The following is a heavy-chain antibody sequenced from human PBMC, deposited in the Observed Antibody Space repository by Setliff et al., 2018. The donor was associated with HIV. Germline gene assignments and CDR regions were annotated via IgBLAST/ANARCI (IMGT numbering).Heavy chain of an antibody. J-gene: IGHJ4*02. V-gene: IGHV3-7*01. CDR2: IKQDGSEK. CDR1: GFTFSGHQ. Sequence: GGSLRLSCAASGFTFSGHQMSWVRQAPGKGLEWVAKIKQDGSEKYYVDSVKGRFTISRDNAKNSLYLQMNSLRAEDTAVYYCARTSAAAGDPFDYWGQGTLVTVSS. CDR3: ARTSAAAGDPFDY. D-gene: IGHD6-13*01.